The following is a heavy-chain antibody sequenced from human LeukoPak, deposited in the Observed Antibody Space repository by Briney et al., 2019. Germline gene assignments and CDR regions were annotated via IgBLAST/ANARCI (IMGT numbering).Heavy chain of an antibody. CDR1: GFTFSSYS. Sequence: GGSLRLSCAASGFTFSSYSMNWVRQAPGKGLEWVSSISGSSSYINYADSVKGRFTISRDNAKNSLYLQMNSLRAEDTAVYYCARDNSVGETAWWFDPWGQGTLVTVSS. J-gene: IGHJ5*02. V-gene: IGHV3-21*01. CDR2: ISGSSSYI. D-gene: IGHD1-26*01. CDR3: ARDNSVGETAWWFDP.